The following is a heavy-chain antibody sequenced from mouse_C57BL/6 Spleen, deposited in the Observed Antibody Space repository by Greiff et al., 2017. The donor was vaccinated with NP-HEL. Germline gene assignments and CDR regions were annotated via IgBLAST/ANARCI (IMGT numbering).Heavy chain of an antibody. D-gene: IGHD3-3*01. CDR1: GFTFSDYG. J-gene: IGHJ4*01. V-gene: IGHV5-17*01. Sequence: EVMLVESGGGLVKPGGSLKLSCAASGFTFSDYGMHWVRQAPEKGLEWVAYISSGSSTIYYADTVKGRFTISRDNAKNTLFLQMTSLRSEDTAMYYWARALPLGAMDYWGQGTSVTVSS. CDR2: ISSGSSTI. CDR3: ARALPLGAMDY.